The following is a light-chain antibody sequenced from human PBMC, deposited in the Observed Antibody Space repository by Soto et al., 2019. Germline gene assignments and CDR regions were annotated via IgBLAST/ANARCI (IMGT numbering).Light chain of an antibody. CDR3: QQRSNWPSIS. CDR1: QSVSSSY. Sequence: EIVLTQSPGTLSLSRGERATLSCRASQSVSSSYLAWYQQKPGQAPRLLIYGASSRATGIPDRFSGSGSGTDFTLTISSLEPEDFAIYYCQQRSNWPSISFGQGTRLEIK. V-gene: IGKV3D-20*02. CDR2: GAS. J-gene: IGKJ5*01.